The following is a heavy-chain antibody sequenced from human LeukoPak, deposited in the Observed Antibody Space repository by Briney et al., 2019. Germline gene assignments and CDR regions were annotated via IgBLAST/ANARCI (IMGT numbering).Heavy chain of an antibody. CDR3: ATGVYDYVWGSYRSFDY. V-gene: IGHV1-24*01. CDR1: GYTLTELS. Sequence: ASVKVSCKVSGYTLTELSMHWARQAPGKGLEWMGGFDPEDGETIYAQKFQGRVTMTEDTSTDTAYMELSSLRSEDTAVYYCATGVYDYVWGSYRSFDYWGQGTLVTVSS. J-gene: IGHJ4*02. D-gene: IGHD3-16*02. CDR2: FDPEDGET.